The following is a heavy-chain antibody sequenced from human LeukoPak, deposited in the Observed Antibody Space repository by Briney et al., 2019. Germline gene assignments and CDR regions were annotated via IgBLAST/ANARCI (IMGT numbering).Heavy chain of an antibody. J-gene: IGHJ4*02. CDR3: ARASGFSYYFDY. CDR2: ISGTGDHT. V-gene: IGHV3-23*01. Sequence: GGSLRLSCAASEFTFSNYAMSWVRQAPGKGLEWVSGISGTGDHTYYTDSVKGRFTISRDNSKNTLYLQMNSLRAEDTAVYYCARASGFSYYFDYWGQGTLVTVSS. CDR1: EFTFSNYA. D-gene: IGHD3-22*01.